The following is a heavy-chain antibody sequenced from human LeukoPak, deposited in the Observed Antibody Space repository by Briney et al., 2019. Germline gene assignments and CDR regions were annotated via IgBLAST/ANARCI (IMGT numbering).Heavy chain of an antibody. CDR2: IYRSGRT. CDR3: AREIQLWSSLFDY. Sequence: AETLSLTCTVSGDSISSYYWSWVRQPAGKGLEWVGRIYRSGRTNYNPSLKRGGTMSVDTCKNQFSLKLSSVTAADTAVYYCAREIQLWSSLFDYWGQGTLVTVSS. CDR1: GDSISSYY. J-gene: IGHJ4*02. D-gene: IGHD5-18*01. V-gene: IGHV4-4*07.